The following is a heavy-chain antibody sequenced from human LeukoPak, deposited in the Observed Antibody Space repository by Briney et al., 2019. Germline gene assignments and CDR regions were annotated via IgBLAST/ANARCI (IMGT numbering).Heavy chain of an antibody. D-gene: IGHD3-9*01. CDR1: GYTFTGYY. Sequence: VASVKVSCKASGYTFTGYYMHWVRQAPGQGLEWMGWINPNSGGTNYAQKFQGRVTMTRDTSISTAYMELSRLRSDDTAVYYCAREGYDILTGHRSYAFDIWGQGTMVTVSS. J-gene: IGHJ3*02. CDR2: INPNSGGT. V-gene: IGHV1-2*02. CDR3: AREGYDILTGHRSYAFDI.